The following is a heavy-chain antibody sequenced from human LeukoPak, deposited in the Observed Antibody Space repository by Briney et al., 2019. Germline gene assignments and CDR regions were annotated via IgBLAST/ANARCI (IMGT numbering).Heavy chain of an antibody. Sequence: SQTLSLTCDISGDSVSSNSAAWNWITQSPSRGLEWLGRTYYRSKWFDDYAESVKSRITINPDTSKNQFSLQLNSVTPEDTAVYYCARDLGYSSTFLAFDIWGQGTMVTVSS. D-gene: IGHD6-13*01. J-gene: IGHJ3*02. CDR1: GDSVSSNSAA. V-gene: IGHV6-1*01. CDR3: ARDLGYSSTFLAFDI. CDR2: TYYRSKWFD.